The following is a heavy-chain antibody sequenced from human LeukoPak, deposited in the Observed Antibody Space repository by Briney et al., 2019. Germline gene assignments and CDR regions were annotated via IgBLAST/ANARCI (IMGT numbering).Heavy chain of an antibody. Sequence: GGSLRLSCAASGFSFSGYGMPWVRQAPGKGLEWVTFIRYDESNKFYADSVKGRFTISRDNSKNTLYLQMNSLRVEDTAVYYCAKGGPGVVGVTGDLDYWGQGTLVTVSS. D-gene: IGHD1-26*01. V-gene: IGHV3-30*02. CDR3: AKGGPGVVGVTGDLDY. CDR1: GFSFSGYG. J-gene: IGHJ4*02. CDR2: IRYDESNK.